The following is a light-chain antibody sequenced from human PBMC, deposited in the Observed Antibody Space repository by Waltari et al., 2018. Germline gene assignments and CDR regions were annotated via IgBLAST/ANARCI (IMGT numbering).Light chain of an antibody. CDR2: SNSDGSH. CDR3: QTGGHGTWV. CDR1: SGHSSNI. J-gene: IGLJ3*02. V-gene: IGLV4-69*01. Sequence: QLVLTQSPSASASLGASVKLTCTLDSGHSSNIVAWLQQQPEKGPRYLMKSNSDGSHSKGDEIPDRFSGSSSGAERCLTISSVQSEDEADYYCQTGGHGTWVFGGGTKLTVL.